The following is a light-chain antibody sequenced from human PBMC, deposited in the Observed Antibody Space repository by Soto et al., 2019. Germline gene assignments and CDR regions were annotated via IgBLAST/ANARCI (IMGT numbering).Light chain of an antibody. V-gene: IGKV3-20*01. CDR3: QQYGTSPRT. J-gene: IGKJ1*01. CDR2: AAS. CDR1: QSVSSSN. Sequence: DIVLTQSPGTLSLSPGERATLSCRASQSVSSSNLAWYQQKPAQAPRLLIYAASRRAPGIPERFSGSGSGTVFTLTISRLEPEDVAVYYCQQYGTSPRTFGRGTKVDIK.